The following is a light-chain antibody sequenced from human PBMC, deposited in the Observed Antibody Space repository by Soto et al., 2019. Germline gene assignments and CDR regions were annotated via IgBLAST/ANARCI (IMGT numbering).Light chain of an antibody. CDR1: QNINIW. V-gene: IGKV1-5*01. CDR2: DAS. Sequence: DIQMTQSPSTLSASVGDRVTITCRASQNINIWLAWYQQKPGKAPKLLIFDASSLESGVPPRFSGSGSGTEFTLTISSLQPDDFATYYCQQSYRIPWTFGQGTKVDIK. J-gene: IGKJ1*01. CDR3: QQSYRIPWT.